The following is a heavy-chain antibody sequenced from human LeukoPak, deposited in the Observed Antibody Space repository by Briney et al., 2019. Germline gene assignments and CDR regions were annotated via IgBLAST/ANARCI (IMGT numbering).Heavy chain of an antibody. D-gene: IGHD5-24*01. CDR1: GFTFSSYA. CDR2: ISNSGGST. CDR3: ARDRDDSGVGYYYFHMDV. J-gene: IGHJ6*02. Sequence: GGSLRLSCAASGFTFSSYAMSWVRQAPGKGLEWVSAISNSGGSTPYADSVKGRFTISRDNSKNTLYLQMNSLRDEDTAVYYCARDRDDSGVGYYYFHMDVWGQGTTVTVSS. V-gene: IGHV3-23*01.